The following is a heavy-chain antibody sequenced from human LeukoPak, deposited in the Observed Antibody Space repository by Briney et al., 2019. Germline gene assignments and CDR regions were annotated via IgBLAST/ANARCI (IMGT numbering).Heavy chain of an antibody. V-gene: IGHV3-43D*03. Sequence: GGSLRLSCAASGFTFDDYAKHWVRQAPGKGLEWVSLISWDGGSTYYADSVKGRFTISRDNSKNSLYLQMDSLRAEDTALYYCAKDISPLPGSGFDYWGQGTLVTVSS. CDR2: ISWDGGST. CDR1: GFTFDDYA. CDR3: AKDISPLPGSGFDY. J-gene: IGHJ4*02. D-gene: IGHD2-15*01.